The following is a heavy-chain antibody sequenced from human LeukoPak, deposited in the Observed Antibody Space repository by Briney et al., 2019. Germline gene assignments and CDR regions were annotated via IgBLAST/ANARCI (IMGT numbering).Heavy chain of an antibody. Sequence: GGSLRLSCAASGFTFSSYWMYCVRHAPGKGLVWVSRINTYGTITNYADSVKGRFSISGDNAKNTLYLQMNSLRAEDTAVYYCASSAYDYGYWGQGTLVTVSS. D-gene: IGHD3-22*01. CDR3: ASSAYDYGY. CDR1: GFTFSSYW. J-gene: IGHJ4*02. CDR2: INTYGTIT. V-gene: IGHV3-74*01.